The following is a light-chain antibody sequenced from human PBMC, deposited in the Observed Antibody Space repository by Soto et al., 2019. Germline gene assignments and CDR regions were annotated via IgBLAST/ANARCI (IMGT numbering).Light chain of an antibody. CDR1: SGDVDAFDY. J-gene: IGLJ1*01. V-gene: IGLV2-14*01. CDR3: TSFTSSSTQV. CDR2: EVS. Sequence: QSVLTQPASVSGSPGQSITISCTGTSGDVDAFDYVSWYQQHPGKAPKLMIFEVSDRPSGVSDRSSGSKSGSTASLTISGLQAEDEADYFCTSFTSSSTQVFGTGTKVTVL.